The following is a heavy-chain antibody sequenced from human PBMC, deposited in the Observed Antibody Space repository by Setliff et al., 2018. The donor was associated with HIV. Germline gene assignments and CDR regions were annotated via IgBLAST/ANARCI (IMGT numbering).Heavy chain of an antibody. J-gene: IGHJ4*02. CDR3: ARHSPSDY. CDR2: IYNSAST. CDR1: GGSIGSYY. V-gene: IGHV4-59*08. Sequence: SETLSLTCTVSGGSIGSYYWSWIRQPPGKGLEWIGYIYNSASTSYNPSLKSRVTISVDTSKNQFSLKLSSVTAADTAVYYCARHSPSDYWGQGTLVTVSS.